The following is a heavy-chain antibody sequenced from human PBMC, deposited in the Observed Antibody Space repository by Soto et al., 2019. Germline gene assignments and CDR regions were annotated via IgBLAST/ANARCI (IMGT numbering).Heavy chain of an antibody. CDR1: GGSISSSSYY. J-gene: IGHJ6*02. V-gene: IGHV4-39*01. Sequence: SETLSLTCTVSGGSISSSSYYWGWIRQPPGKGLEWIGSIYYSGSTYYNPSLKSRVTISVDTSKNQFSLKLSSVTAADTAVYYCAIQTRGQSGSPYYYGMDVWGQGTTVTVSS. D-gene: IGHD2-15*01. CDR3: AIQTRGQSGSPYYYGMDV. CDR2: IYYSGST.